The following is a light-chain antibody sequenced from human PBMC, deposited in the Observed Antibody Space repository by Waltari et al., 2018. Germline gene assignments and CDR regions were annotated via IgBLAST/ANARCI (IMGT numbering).Light chain of an antibody. J-gene: IGKJ1*01. CDR2: GAS. CDR3: QQYNNWPPWT. V-gene: IGKV3-15*01. Sequence: IVMTQSPATLSVSPGESATLSCRASQTVSSNLAWYQQKPGQAPRLLTYGASTRATGIPARFSGSGSGTEFTLTISSLQSEDFAVYYCQQYNNWPPWTFGQGTKVEIK. CDR1: QTVSSN.